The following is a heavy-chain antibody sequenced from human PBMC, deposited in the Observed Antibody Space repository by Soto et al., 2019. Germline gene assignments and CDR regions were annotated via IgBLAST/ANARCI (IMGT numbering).Heavy chain of an antibody. D-gene: IGHD6-19*01. Sequence: QVQLVQSGADVKKPGASVKVSCKASGYNFTSYGISWVRQAPGQGLEWMGWISPHNDRTKYARRFQDSSTMPTETPTSTVYMELGSLRSDDTAVYYCARDLYYSSGRYFDHDAFDIWGQGTVVTVSS. CDR1: GYNFTSYG. V-gene: IGHV1-18*01. CDR2: ISPHNDRT. CDR3: ARDLYYSSGRYFDHDAFDI. J-gene: IGHJ3*02.